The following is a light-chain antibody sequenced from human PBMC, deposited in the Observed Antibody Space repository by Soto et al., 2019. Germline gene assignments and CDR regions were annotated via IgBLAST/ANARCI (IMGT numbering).Light chain of an antibody. CDR2: KAS. CDR3: QQYSTYFTFP. V-gene: IGKV1-5*03. J-gene: IGKJ4*01. Sequence: DSQMTQCPSTLSASIGDRVTITCRASQSISSWVAWYQQKPGKAPKLLIYKASSVESGVPSRFSGSGSGTEFTLTISSLQPYDFASYYCQQYSTYFTFPVGGGTKVDSK. CDR1: QSISSW.